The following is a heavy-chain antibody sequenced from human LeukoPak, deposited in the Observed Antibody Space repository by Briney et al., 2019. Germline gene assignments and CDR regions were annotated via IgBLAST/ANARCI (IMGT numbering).Heavy chain of an antibody. D-gene: IGHD3-10*01. CDR2: ISSSSSYI. V-gene: IGHV3-21*01. CDR3: ARARGVPSWFDP. Sequence: GGSLRLSCAASGFTFCSYSMNWLRQAPGKGLEWVSSISSSSSYIYYADSVKGRFTISRDNAKNSLYLQMNSLRAEDTAVYYCARARGVPSWFDPWGQGTLVTVSS. J-gene: IGHJ5*02. CDR1: GFTFCSYS.